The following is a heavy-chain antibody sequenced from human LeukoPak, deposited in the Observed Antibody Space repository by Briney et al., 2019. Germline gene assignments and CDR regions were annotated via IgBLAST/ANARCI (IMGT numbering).Heavy chain of an antibody. Sequence: PPETLSLTCTVSGDSISGSAYYWSWIRQFPGQGLEWIGYIYSGGSTYYNPALKNRLIMAIDTSKNQFSLGLTSVTAADTAVYYCARAAAAAPDVWGQGTLVTVSS. V-gene: IGHV4-31*03. CDR3: ARAAAAAPDV. CDR2: IYSGGST. J-gene: IGHJ4*02. CDR1: GDSISGSAYY. D-gene: IGHD6-13*01.